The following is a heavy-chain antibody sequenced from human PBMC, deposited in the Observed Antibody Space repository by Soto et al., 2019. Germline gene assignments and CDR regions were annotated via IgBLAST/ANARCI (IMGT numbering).Heavy chain of an antibody. V-gene: IGHV3-23*01. J-gene: IGHJ6*02. D-gene: IGHD2-2*01. CDR1: GFTFSSYA. Sequence: VGSLRLSFAASGFTFSSYAMSWVRQAPGKGLEWGSAFSGSGGSTYYADSVKGRFTISRDNSKNMLYLQMNGLRAEDTAVYSCAKNQTEDIVVVPVSFRPGYGMDVWGQGTPVTVSS. CDR3: AKNQTEDIVVVPVSFRPGYGMDV. CDR2: FSGSGGST.